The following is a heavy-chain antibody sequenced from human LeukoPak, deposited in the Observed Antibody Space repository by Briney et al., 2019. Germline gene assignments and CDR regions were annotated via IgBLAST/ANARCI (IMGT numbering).Heavy chain of an antibody. CDR1: GFTFRDYT. V-gene: IGHV3-21*01. Sequence: GGSLRLSCAASGFTFRDYTINWVRQAPGKGLEWVSSISSSSAYIYYADSAKGRFTISRDNAKNSLYLQMDSLRAEDTAVYYCARVVAAAGHSIWGQGTMVTVSS. CDR3: ARVVAAAGHSI. D-gene: IGHD6-13*01. CDR2: ISSSSAYI. J-gene: IGHJ3*02.